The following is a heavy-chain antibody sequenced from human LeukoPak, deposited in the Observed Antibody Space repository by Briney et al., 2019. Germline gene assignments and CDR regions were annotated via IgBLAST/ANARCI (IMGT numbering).Heavy chain of an antibody. D-gene: IGHD5-12*01. J-gene: IGHJ6*02. V-gene: IGHV4-30-4*01. CDR3: ATVDSGYDPYYYYGMDV. CDR2: IYYSGGT. CDR1: GGSISSGDYY. Sequence: SETLSLTCTVSGGSISSGDYYWSWIRQPPGKGLEWIGYIYYSGGTYYNPSLKSRVTISVDTSKNQFSLKLSSVTAADTAVYYCATVDSGYDPYYYYGMDVWGQGTTVTVSS.